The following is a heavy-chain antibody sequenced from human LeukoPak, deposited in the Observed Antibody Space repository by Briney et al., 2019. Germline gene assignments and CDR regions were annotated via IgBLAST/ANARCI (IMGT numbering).Heavy chain of an antibody. J-gene: IGHJ4*02. CDR3: ASRPFDY. Sequence: PSETLSLTCAVYGGSFSGYYWSWIRQPPGKGLEWIGEISHSGSTNYNPSLKSRVTISVDTSKNQFSLKLSSVTAADTAVYYCASRPFDYWGQGTLVTVSS. CDR2: ISHSGST. V-gene: IGHV4-34*01. CDR1: GGSFSGYY.